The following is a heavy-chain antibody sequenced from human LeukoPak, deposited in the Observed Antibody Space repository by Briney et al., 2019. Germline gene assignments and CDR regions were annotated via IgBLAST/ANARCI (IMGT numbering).Heavy chain of an antibody. D-gene: IGHD6-19*01. CDR3: ARASPPLQNHSSGPLSRPRLGSANDAFDI. CDR1: GYTFTGYY. Sequence: GASVKVSCKASGYTFTGYYMHWVRQAPGQRLEWMGWINPNSGGTNYAQKFQGRVTMTRDTSISTAYMELSRLRSDDTAVYYCARASPPLQNHSSGPLSRPRLGSANDAFDIWGQGTMVTVSS. V-gene: IGHV1-2*02. CDR2: INPNSGGT. J-gene: IGHJ3*02.